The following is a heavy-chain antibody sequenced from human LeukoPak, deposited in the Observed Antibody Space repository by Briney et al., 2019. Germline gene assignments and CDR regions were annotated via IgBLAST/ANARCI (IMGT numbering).Heavy chain of an antibody. CDR3: ARGRGAVHFDY. J-gene: IGHJ4*02. Sequence: PSETLSLTCAVYGGSFSGYYWSWIRQPPGKGLEWIGEINHSGSTNYNPPLKSRVTISVDTSKNQFSLKLSSVTAADTAVYYCARGRGAVHFDYWGQGTLVTVSS. V-gene: IGHV4-34*01. CDR2: INHSGST. CDR1: GGSFSGYY. D-gene: IGHD3-10*01.